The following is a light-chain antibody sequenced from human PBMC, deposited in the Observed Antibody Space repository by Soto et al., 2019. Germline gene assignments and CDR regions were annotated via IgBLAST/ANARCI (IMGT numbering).Light chain of an antibody. CDR3: QQYDILPIT. CDR1: QSISSW. Sequence: DIQMTQSPSTLSASVGDRATITCRASQSISSWLAWYQQKPGKAPNLLIYAISSLQSGVPSRFSGSGSGTDFTLTSSSLQTEDIGTYYCQQYDILPITFGRGTRLEIK. CDR2: AIS. J-gene: IGKJ5*01. V-gene: IGKV1-5*01.